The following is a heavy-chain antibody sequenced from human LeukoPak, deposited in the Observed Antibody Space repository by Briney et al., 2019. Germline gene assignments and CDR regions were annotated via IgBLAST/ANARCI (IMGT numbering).Heavy chain of an antibody. Sequence: GGSLKVSCKASGYTFTSYHINWVRQAPGQRLEWMGWMKPNSGNTGYAHKFQGRVTMTRNTSISTAYMELSSLRSEDTAVYYCARYGYRVHEGDYWGQGTLVTVSS. CDR2: MKPNSGNT. CDR3: ARYGYRVHEGDY. V-gene: IGHV1-8*01. D-gene: IGHD5/OR15-5a*01. J-gene: IGHJ4*02. CDR1: GYTFTSYH.